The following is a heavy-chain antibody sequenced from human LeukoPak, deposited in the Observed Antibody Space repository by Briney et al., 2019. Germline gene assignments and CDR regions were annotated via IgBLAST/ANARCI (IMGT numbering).Heavy chain of an antibody. J-gene: IGHJ5*02. CDR1: GFTFDDYG. D-gene: IGHD6-19*01. CDR3: ARAGDGGWYGGWFDP. V-gene: IGHV3-20*04. CDR2: INWNGGST. Sequence: GWSLRLSCAASGFTFDDYGMSWVRQAPGKGLEWVSGINWNGGSTGYADSVKGRFTISRDNAKNSLYLQMNSLRAEDTALYYCARAGDGGWYGGWFDPWGQGTLVTVSS.